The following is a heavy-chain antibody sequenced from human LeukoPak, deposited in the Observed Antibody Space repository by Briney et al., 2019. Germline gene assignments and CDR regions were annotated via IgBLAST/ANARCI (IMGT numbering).Heavy chain of an antibody. J-gene: IGHJ4*02. CDR3: SRENGAFSPFGY. D-gene: IGHD2-8*01. V-gene: IGHV4-4*02. Sequence: SETLSLTCGVSGGSISNTNWWSWVRQPPGQGLEWIGEISLTGLTHYNPSLQSRVTVSLDKSKNQLSLDLTSVTAADTAVYYCSRENGAFSPFGYWGQGTLVTVLS. CDR2: ISLTGLT. CDR1: GGSISNTNW.